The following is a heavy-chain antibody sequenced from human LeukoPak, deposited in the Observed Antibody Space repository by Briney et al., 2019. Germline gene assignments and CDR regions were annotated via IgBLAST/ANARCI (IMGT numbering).Heavy chain of an antibody. CDR2: IYYSGST. D-gene: IGHD3-10*01. J-gene: IGHJ5*02. Sequence: SETLSLTCTVSGGSISSSSYYWGWIRQPPGKGLEWIGSIYYSGSTNYNPSLKSRVTISVDTSKNQFSLKLSSVTAADTAVYYCARGVWFGDNWFDPWGQGTLVTVSS. CDR3: ARGVWFGDNWFDP. V-gene: IGHV4-39*07. CDR1: GGSISSSSYY.